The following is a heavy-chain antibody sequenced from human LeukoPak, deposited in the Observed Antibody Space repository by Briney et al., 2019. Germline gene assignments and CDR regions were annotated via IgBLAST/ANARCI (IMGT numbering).Heavy chain of an antibody. Sequence: SVKVSCKASGGTFSSYAISWVRQAPGQGLERMGRIIPIFGIANYAQKFQGRVTITADKSTSTAYMELSSLRSEDTAVYYCARDGCSSTSCYTSYYYYGMDVWGQGTTVTVSS. D-gene: IGHD2-2*02. J-gene: IGHJ6*02. CDR2: IIPIFGIA. V-gene: IGHV1-69*04. CDR3: ARDGCSSTSCYTSYYYYGMDV. CDR1: GGTFSSYA.